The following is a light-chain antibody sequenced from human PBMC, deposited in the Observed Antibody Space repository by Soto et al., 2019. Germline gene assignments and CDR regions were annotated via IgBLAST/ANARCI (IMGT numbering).Light chain of an antibody. Sequence: DIRLTQSPSFLSASVGDRVTITCRASQDISSYVAWYQQKPGKAPKLLIYTASTLQSGVPSRFSGGGSGTEFTLTISSLQPEDFATYYCQHLNTYSTFGGGTKVEI. V-gene: IGKV1-9*01. CDR3: QHLNTYST. J-gene: IGKJ4*01. CDR2: TAS. CDR1: QDISSY.